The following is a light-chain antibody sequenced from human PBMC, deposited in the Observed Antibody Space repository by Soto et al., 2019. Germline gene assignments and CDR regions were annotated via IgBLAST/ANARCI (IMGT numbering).Light chain of an antibody. CDR2: RAS. CDR3: QQYNSYSWT. Sequence: DIQMTQSPSTLSSSVGDRVTITCRASQSVSSLLAWYQQKQGKAPKLLIHRASSFESGVPARFSGSGSGTEFTLTISRLQPDDFAAYYCQQYNSYSWTFGQGTKVEIK. CDR1: QSVSSL. V-gene: IGKV1-5*03. J-gene: IGKJ1*01.